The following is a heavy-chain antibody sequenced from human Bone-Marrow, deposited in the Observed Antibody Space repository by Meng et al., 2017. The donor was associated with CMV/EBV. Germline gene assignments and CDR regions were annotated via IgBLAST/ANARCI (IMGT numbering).Heavy chain of an antibody. Sequence: CSAPGVSVSIGNYSWTWIRQPPGKGLECIGYVHYSGSTNYNPSLKSRVTISVDTSKNQFSLKLSSVTAADTAVYYCARAIYGFFDYWGQGTLVTVSS. J-gene: IGHJ4*02. CDR3: ARAIYGFFDY. CDR1: GVSVSIGNYS. CDR2: VHYSGST. D-gene: IGHD4-17*01. V-gene: IGHV4-61*01.